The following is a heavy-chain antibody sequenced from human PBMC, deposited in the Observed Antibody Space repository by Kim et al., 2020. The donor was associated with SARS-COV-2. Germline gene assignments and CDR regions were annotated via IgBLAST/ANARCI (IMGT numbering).Heavy chain of an antibody. V-gene: IGHV3-21*01. CDR1: GFTFSSYS. Sequence: GGSLRLSCAASGFTFSSYSMNWVRQAPGKGLEWVSSISSSSSYIYYADSVKGRFTISRDNAKNSLYLQMNSLRAEDTAVYYCARDRFLGEDYYYYYMDVWGKGTTVTVSS. CDR2: ISSSSSYI. CDR3: ARDRFLGEDYYYYYMDV. D-gene: IGHD3-16*01. J-gene: IGHJ6*03.